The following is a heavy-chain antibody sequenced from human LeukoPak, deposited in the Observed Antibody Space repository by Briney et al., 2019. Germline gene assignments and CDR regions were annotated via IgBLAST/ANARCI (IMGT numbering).Heavy chain of an antibody. CDR1: GGSISSSSYY. Sequence: SETLSLTCTVSGGSISSSSYYWGWIHQPPGKGLEWIGSIYYSGSTYYYPSLKSRVTISLDTSKDQFSLNLSSVTAADTAVYYCARGRYSSSYIDYWGQGTLVTVSS. CDR2: IYYSGST. V-gene: IGHV4-39*07. J-gene: IGHJ4*02. D-gene: IGHD6-13*01. CDR3: ARGRYSSSYIDY.